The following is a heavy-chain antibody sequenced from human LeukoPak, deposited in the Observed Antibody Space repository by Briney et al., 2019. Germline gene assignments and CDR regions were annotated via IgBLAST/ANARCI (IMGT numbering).Heavy chain of an antibody. CDR1: GGSFSGYY. D-gene: IGHD3-22*01. Sequence: PSETLSLTRAVYGGSFSGYYWSWIRQPPGKGLEWIGEINHSGITNYNPSLKSRVTISVDTSKNQFSLKLSSVTAADTAVYYCALLITIIGVSAFDIWGQGTMVTVSS. V-gene: IGHV4-34*01. CDR2: INHSGIT. J-gene: IGHJ3*02. CDR3: ALLITIIGVSAFDI.